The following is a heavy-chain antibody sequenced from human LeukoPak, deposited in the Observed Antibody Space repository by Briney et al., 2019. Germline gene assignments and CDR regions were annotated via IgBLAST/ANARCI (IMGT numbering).Heavy chain of an antibody. CDR1: GFTFSSYG. CDR3: AKDPASGDDYYFDY. V-gene: IGHV3-30*18. CDR2: ISYDGSNK. D-gene: IGHD3-10*01. J-gene: IGHJ4*02. Sequence: PGGSLRLSCAASGFTFSSYGMHWVRQAPGKGLEWVAVISYDGSNKYYADSVKGRFTISRDNSKNTLYLQMNSLRAEDTAVYYCAKDPASGDDYYFDYWGQGTLVTVSS.